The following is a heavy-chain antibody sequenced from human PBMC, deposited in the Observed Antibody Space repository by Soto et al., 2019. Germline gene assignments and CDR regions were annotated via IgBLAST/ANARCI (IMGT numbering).Heavy chain of an antibody. J-gene: IGHJ4*02. CDR1: GSPFNPFA. CDR3: ARAIKRWEVNYYFDF. D-gene: IGHD1-26*01. Sequence: QVVLLQSGAEVKEPGSSVRVSCQVSGSPFNPFAFRWVRQAPGHGPAWMGGIVVDSNTAEYSQRFQDRVTITADTSTDTLYMELGSLTFEDTAVYYGARAIKRWEVNYYFDFWGQGTLVTVSS. CDR2: IVVDSNTA. V-gene: IGHV1-69*06.